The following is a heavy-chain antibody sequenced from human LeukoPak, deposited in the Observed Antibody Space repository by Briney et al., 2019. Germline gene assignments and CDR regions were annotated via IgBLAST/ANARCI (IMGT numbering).Heavy chain of an antibody. D-gene: IGHD1-14*01. V-gene: IGHV6-1*01. CDR3: VRDDGIGLDAFDV. Sequence: SQTLSLTCAVSGDSVSSNSAAWNWIRQSPSRGLEWLGRTYYRSKWYNDYAVSVKSRVTINPDTSKNQFSLQLNSVTPEDTAVYYCVRDDGIGLDAFDVWSPGTMVTVSS. CDR1: GDSVSSNSAA. CDR2: TYYRSKWYN. J-gene: IGHJ3*01.